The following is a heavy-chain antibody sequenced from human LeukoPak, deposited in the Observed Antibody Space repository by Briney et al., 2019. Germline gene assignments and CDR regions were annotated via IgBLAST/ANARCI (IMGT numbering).Heavy chain of an antibody. CDR3: AKVSLGTAMTS. J-gene: IGHJ5*02. CDR1: GFTFSTYA. V-gene: IGHV3-23*01. CDR2: ISGSGGST. Sequence: GGSLRLSCAASGFTFSTYAMRWVRQAPGKGLDWLSAISGSGGSTYYADSVKGRFTISRDNSKNTLYLQLDSLRAEDTAVYYCAKVSLGTAMTSWGQGTLVTVSS. D-gene: IGHD5-18*01.